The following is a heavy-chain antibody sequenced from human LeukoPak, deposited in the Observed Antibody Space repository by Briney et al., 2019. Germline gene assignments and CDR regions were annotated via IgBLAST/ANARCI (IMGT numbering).Heavy chain of an antibody. CDR2: ISSSSSYI. J-gene: IGHJ4*02. CDR1: GFTFSSYS. V-gene: IGHV3-21*04. CDR3: AKGGGYGSGTYSED. D-gene: IGHD3-10*01. Sequence: GGSLRLSCAASGFTFSSYSMNWVRQAPGKGLEWVSSISSSSSYIYYADSVKGRFTSSRDNSKNMLYLQMNSLRAEDTAVYYCAKGGGYGSGTYSEDWGQGILVTVSS.